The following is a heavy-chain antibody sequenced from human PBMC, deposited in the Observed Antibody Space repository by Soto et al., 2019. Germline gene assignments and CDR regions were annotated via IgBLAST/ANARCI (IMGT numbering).Heavy chain of an antibody. V-gene: IGHV3-74*01. J-gene: IGHJ3*01. Sequence: EVQLLESGGGLVQPGVSLRLSCAASGFTSSYYWMHWVRQAPGMGLVWVSRIHSDGSSTTYADSVKGRFTISRDNARNTLYLQMNSLRAEDTAVYYCARGDRGAFDLWGQGTVVTVSS. CDR2: IHSDGSST. D-gene: IGHD1-26*01. CDR3: ARGDRGAFDL. CDR1: GFTSSYYW.